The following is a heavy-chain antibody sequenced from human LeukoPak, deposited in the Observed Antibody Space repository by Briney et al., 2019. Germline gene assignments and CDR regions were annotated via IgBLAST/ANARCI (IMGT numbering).Heavy chain of an antibody. J-gene: IGHJ4*02. Sequence: ASVTVSCKASGCTFTSYGISWVRQAPGQGLEWMGWISAYNGNTNYAQKLQGRVTMTTDTSTSTAYMELRSLRSDDTAVYYCTRTLLYEYFDYWGQGTLVTVSS. CDR1: GCTFTSYG. CDR3: TRTLLYEYFDY. V-gene: IGHV1-18*01. CDR2: ISAYNGNT. D-gene: IGHD2-2*02.